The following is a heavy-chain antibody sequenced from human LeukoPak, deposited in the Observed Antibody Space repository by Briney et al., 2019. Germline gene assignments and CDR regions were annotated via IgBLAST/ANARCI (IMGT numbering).Heavy chain of an antibody. V-gene: IGHV3-53*04. J-gene: IGHJ4*02. Sequence: PGGSLRLSCAASGFTVSSNYMSWVRQAPGKGLEWVSVIYSGGSTYYADSAKGRFTISRHNSKNTLYLQMNSLRAEDTAVYYCARLSVGTRWLYYFDYWGQGTLVTVSS. CDR1: GFTVSSNY. CDR2: IYSGGST. D-gene: IGHD2-21*02. CDR3: ARLSVGTRWLYYFDY.